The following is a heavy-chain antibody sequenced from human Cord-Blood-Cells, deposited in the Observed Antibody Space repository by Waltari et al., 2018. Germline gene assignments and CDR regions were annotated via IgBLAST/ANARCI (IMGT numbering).Heavy chain of an antibody. CDR3: ARGREGSSSWYYFDY. Sequence: QVQLQASGPGLVKPSETLSLTCTVPGGSLSRPPWSCISPPPGKGLGWIGYIYYSGSTNYNPSLKSRVTISVDTSKNQFSLKLSSVTAADTAVYYCARGREGSSSWYYFDYWGQGTLVTVSS. D-gene: IGHD6-13*01. J-gene: IGHJ4*02. CDR1: GGSLSRPP. CDR2: IYYSGST. V-gene: IGHV4-59*11.